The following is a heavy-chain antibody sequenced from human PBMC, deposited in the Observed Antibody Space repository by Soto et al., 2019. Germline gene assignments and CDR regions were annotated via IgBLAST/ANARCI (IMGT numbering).Heavy chain of an antibody. CDR3: AREGNYDSSGYYYPYYYYGMDV. Sequence: PGGSLRLSCAASGFTFSSYWMHWVRQAPGKGLVWVSRINSDESSTSYADSVKGRFTISRDNAKNTLYLQMNSLRAEDTAVYYCAREGNYDSSGYYYPYYYYGMDVWGQGTTVTVS. CDR1: GFTFSSYW. CDR2: INSDESST. J-gene: IGHJ6*02. V-gene: IGHV3-74*01. D-gene: IGHD3-22*01.